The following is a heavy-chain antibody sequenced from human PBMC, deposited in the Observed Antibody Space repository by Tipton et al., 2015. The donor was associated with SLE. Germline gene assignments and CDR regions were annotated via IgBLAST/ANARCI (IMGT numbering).Heavy chain of an antibody. Sequence: QSGPEVMKPGASVKVSCKASGYTFTSYGISWVRQAPGQGLEWMGWISAYNGNTNYAQKLQGRVTMTTDTSTSTAYMELRSLRSDDTAVYYCASSIAGVYYFDYWGQGTLVTVSS. CDR1: GYTFTSYG. J-gene: IGHJ4*02. V-gene: IGHV1-18*01. CDR2: ISAYNGNT. D-gene: IGHD6-6*01. CDR3: ASSIAGVYYFDY.